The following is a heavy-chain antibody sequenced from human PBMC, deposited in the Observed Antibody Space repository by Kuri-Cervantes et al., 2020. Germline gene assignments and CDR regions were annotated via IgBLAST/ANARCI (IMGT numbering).Heavy chain of an antibody. CDR1: GGSISSGSYY. J-gene: IGHJ5*02. D-gene: IGHD3-9*01. CDR2: IYTSVST. CDR3: AREYFDWLFDWFDP. V-gene: IGHV4-61*02. Sequence: SETLSLTCTVSGGSISSGSYYWSWIRQPAGKGLEWIGRIYTSVSTNYNPSLKSRVTISVDTSKNQFSLKLSSVTAADTAVYYCAREYFDWLFDWFDPWGQGTLVTVSS.